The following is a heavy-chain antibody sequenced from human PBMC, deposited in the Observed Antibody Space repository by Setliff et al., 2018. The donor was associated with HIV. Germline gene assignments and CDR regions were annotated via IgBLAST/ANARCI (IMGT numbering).Heavy chain of an antibody. V-gene: IGHV4-39*01. Sequence: PPGKGLEWIGSIYYSGSTYYNPSLKSRVTISVDTSKNQFSLKLSSVTAADTAVYYCARHIVGGWDAFDIWGQGTMVTVSS. CDR2: IYYSGST. J-gene: IGHJ3*02. D-gene: IGHD1-26*01. CDR3: ARHIVGGWDAFDI.